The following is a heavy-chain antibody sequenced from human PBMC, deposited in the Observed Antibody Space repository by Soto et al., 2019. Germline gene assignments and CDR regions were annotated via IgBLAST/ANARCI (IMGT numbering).Heavy chain of an antibody. J-gene: IGHJ4*01. D-gene: IGHD6-19*01. Sequence: DVQLVESGGGLVQPGGSLRVSCAASGFTFSSYWMSWVRQAPGKGLGWVANIKQDGSDKYHADSVKGRFTLSRDNAKSSLQLQMNSLRAEDTAIYFCARVAYGNGWIFDYWGRGTLVTVSS. CDR2: IKQDGSDK. CDR3: ARVAYGNGWIFDY. V-gene: IGHV3-7*04. CDR1: GFTFSSYW.